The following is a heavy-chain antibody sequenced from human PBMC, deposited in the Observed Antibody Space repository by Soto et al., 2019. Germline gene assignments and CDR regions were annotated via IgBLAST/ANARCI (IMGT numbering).Heavy chain of an antibody. V-gene: IGHV3-74*01. D-gene: IGHD6-6*01. CDR3: AGSIAARRGNDFDY. CDR2: INGDGSST. Sequence: GGSLRLSCAASGFTFSSYWMHWVRQAPGKGLVWVSRINGDGSSTSYADSVKGRFTISRDNAKNTLYLQMNSLRAEDTAVYYCAGSIAARRGNDFDYWGQRTLVTVSS. J-gene: IGHJ4*02. CDR1: GFTFSSYW.